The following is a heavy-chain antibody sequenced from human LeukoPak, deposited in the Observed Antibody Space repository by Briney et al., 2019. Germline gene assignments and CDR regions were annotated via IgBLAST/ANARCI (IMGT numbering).Heavy chain of an antibody. CDR3: AREKVAYGSGSYSTDYYYGMDV. J-gene: IGHJ6*02. V-gene: IGHV4-34*01. D-gene: IGHD3-10*01. CDR1: GGSFSGYY. Sequence: PSETLSLTCAVYGGSFSGYYWSWIRQPPGKGLEWIGEINHSGSTNYNPSLKSRVTISVDTSKNQFSLKLSSVTAADTAVYYCAREKVAYGSGSYSTDYYYGMDVWGQGTTVTVSS. CDR2: INHSGST.